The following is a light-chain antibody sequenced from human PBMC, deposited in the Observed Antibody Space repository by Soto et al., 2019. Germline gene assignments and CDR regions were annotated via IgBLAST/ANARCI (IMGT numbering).Light chain of an antibody. J-gene: IGKJ1*01. V-gene: IGKV1-39*01. CDR3: QQSYSTTWT. CDR1: QGISTY. CDR2: AAS. Sequence: IQLTQSPSSLSGSVGDRVTITCRASQGISTYLNWYQQKPGKAPKLLIYAASSLQSGVPSRFSGSGSETDFTLTISSLQPEDFATYSCQQSYSTTWTFGQGTKVDIK.